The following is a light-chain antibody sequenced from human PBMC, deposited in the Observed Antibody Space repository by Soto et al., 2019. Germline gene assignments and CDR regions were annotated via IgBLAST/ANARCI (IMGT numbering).Light chain of an antibody. Sequence: EIVMTQSPATLSVSPGKRATLSCRASQSVSSNLAWYQQKPGQAPRLLIYGASTRATDIPARFSGSGSGTEFTLTISRLEPEDFAVYYCQQYGSSPRTFGQGTKVDIK. CDR3: QQYGSSPRT. V-gene: IGKV3-15*01. CDR2: GAS. J-gene: IGKJ1*01. CDR1: QSVSSN.